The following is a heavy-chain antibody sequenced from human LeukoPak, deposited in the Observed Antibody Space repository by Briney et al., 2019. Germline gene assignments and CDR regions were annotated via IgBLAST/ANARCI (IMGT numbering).Heavy chain of an antibody. CDR1: GGSISSYY. J-gene: IGHJ4*02. CDR3: ARDASRGFDY. D-gene: IGHD6-13*01. V-gene: IGHV4-59*01. Sequence: SETLSLTCTVSGGSISSYYWSWIRQPPGKGLEWIGYIYYSGSTNYNPSLKSRVTISVDTSKNQFSLKLSSVAAADTAVYYCARDASRGFDYWGQETLVTVSS. CDR2: IYYSGST.